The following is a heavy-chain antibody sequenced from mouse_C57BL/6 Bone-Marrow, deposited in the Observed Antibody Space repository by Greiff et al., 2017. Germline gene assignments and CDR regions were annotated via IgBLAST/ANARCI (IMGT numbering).Heavy chain of an antibody. CDR1: GYTFTSYW. CDR3: AILQYAPALLTVLVPV. V-gene: IGHV1-74*01. CDR2: IHPSDSDT. D-gene: IGHD1-1*01. Sequence: QVQLQQPGAELVKPGASVKVSCKASGYTFTSYWMHWVKQRPGQGLEWIGRIHPSDSDTNYNQKFKGKATLTVDKSSSTAYMQLSSLTSEDSAVYYCAILQYAPALLTVLVPVWGTGTTVTVSS. J-gene: IGHJ1*03.